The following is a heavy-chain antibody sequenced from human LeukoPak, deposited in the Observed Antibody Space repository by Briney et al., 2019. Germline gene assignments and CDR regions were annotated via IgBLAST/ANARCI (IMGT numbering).Heavy chain of an antibody. Sequence: SETLSLTCTVSGDSISSYYWSWIRQPPGKGLEWIGHIYYSGSTNYKPSLKSRVTISVDTSKNQFSLKLSSVTAADTAVYYCARVSIYYGSYNWFDPWGQGTLVTVSS. J-gene: IGHJ5*02. CDR2: IYYSGST. CDR3: ARVSIYYGSYNWFDP. CDR1: GDSISSYY. D-gene: IGHD3-10*01. V-gene: IGHV4-59*01.